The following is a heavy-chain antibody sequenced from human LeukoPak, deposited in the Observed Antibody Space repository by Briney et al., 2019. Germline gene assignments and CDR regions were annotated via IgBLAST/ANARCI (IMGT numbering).Heavy chain of an antibody. CDR2: ISWNSGSI. J-gene: IGHJ3*02. V-gene: IGHV3-9*01. CDR1: GFTFDDYA. Sequence: PGGSLRLSCAASGFTFDDYAMHWVRQAPGKGLEWVSGISWNSGSIGYADSVKGRFTISRDNAKNSLYLQMNSLRAEDTALYYCAKVKNYDSGPNGAFDIWGQGTMVTVSS. CDR3: AKVKNYDSGPNGAFDI. D-gene: IGHD3-22*01.